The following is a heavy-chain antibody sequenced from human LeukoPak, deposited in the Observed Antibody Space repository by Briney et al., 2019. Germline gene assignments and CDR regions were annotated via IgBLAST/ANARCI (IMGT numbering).Heavy chain of an antibody. D-gene: IGHD3-10*01. Sequence: VASVKVSCKASGGTFSSYAISWVRQAPGQGLEWMGGIIPIFGTANYAQKFQGRATITADESTSTAYMELSSLRSEDTAVYYCRFNYYGSGSYYRHYYYMDVWGKGTTVTISS. CDR2: IIPIFGTA. J-gene: IGHJ6*03. CDR3: RFNYYGSGSYYRHYYYMDV. CDR1: GGTFSSYA. V-gene: IGHV1-69*13.